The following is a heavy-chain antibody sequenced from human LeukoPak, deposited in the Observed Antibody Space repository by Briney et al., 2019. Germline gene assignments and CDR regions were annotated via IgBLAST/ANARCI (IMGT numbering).Heavy chain of an antibody. D-gene: IGHD2-2*01. CDR2: FDPEDGET. V-gene: IGHV1-24*01. J-gene: IGHJ3*02. CDR1: GYTLTELS. CDR3: ATAQPGYCSSTSCHGDAFDI. Sequence: ASVTVSCKVSGYTLTELSMHWVRQAPGKGLEWMGGFDPEDGETIYAQKYQGRVTMTEDTSTVTAYIELISLRSEDTAVYYCATAQPGYCSSTSCHGDAFDIWGQGTMVTVSS.